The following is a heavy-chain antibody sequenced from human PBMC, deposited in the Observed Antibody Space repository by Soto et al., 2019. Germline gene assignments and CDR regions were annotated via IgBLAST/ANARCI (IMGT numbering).Heavy chain of an antibody. V-gene: IGHV3-23*01. Sequence: GGSLRLSCTASGFTFRNYAMSWVRQAPGKGLEWVSTISDSGANTFFGDSMKDRFTISRDNSKNTVSLQMNTVRTEDTAIYYCARAIRADFFDYWGQGTLVTVSS. CDR3: ARAIRADFFDY. D-gene: IGHD2-2*02. CDR1: GFTFRNYA. J-gene: IGHJ4*02. CDR2: ISDSGANT.